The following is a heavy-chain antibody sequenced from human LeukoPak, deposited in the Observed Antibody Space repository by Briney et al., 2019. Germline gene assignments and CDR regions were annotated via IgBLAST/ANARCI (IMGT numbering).Heavy chain of an antibody. Sequence: GGSLRLSCAASGFTFSSYAMSWVRQAPGKGLEWVSAISGSGGSTYYADSVKSRFTISRDNSKNTLYLQMNSLRAEDTAVYYCAKARVQLWLGPDAFDIWGQGTMVTVSS. D-gene: IGHD5-18*01. CDR2: ISGSGGST. V-gene: IGHV3-23*01. J-gene: IGHJ3*02. CDR1: GFTFSSYA. CDR3: AKARVQLWLGPDAFDI.